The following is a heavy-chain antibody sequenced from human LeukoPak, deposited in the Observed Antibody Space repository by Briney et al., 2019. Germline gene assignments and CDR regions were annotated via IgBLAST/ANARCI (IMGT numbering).Heavy chain of an antibody. CDR2: IRYDGSNK. Sequence: PGGSLRLSCAVSGLTFSSYCTHWVRQAPGRGLEWVAVIRYDGSNKYYTDSVKDRFTIARDNSKNTLYLQMNSLRAEDTAVYYCASKVNIEGAPDAFDIWGQGTWSPSLQ. CDR3: ASKVNIEGAPDAFDI. V-gene: IGHV3-33*01. J-gene: IGHJ3*02. CDR1: GLTFSSYC. D-gene: IGHD1-26*01.